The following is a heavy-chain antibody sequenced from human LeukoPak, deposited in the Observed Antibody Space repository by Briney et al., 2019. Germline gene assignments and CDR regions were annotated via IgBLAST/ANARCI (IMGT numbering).Heavy chain of an antibody. D-gene: IGHD1-14*01. CDR2: IYSRDAT. V-gene: IGHV3-53*01. CDR1: GFSVSNNY. CDR3: AARNY. Sequence: GGSLRLSCSASGFSVSNNYMSWVGQAPGKGLEGVSGIYSRDATYYADTVKGRFTISRDNSKNTLYLQMKSLRVEDTAAYYCAARNYWGQGTLVTVSS. J-gene: IGHJ4*02.